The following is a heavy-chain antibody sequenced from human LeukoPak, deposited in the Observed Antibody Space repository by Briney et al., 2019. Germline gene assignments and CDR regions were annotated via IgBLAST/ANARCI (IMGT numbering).Heavy chain of an antibody. CDR2: VSYDGTNK. Sequence: GGSLRLSCAAFGFSFSSHAMHWVRQAPGKGLEWVAVVSYDGTNKYYADSVKGRFTISRDNSKNTLYLQMSSLRAEDTAVYYCARDALWFGRDPYYFDYWGQGTLVTVSS. CDR1: GFSFSSHA. D-gene: IGHD3-10*01. J-gene: IGHJ4*02. V-gene: IGHV3-30-3*01. CDR3: ARDALWFGRDPYYFDY.